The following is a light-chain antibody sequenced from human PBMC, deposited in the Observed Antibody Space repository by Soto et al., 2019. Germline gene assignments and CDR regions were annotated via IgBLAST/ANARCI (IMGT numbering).Light chain of an antibody. CDR1: QSVSSN. J-gene: IGKJ1*01. Sequence: EIVMTQSPATLSVSPGERATLSCRASQSVSSNLAWYQQKPGQAPRLLIYGASTRATGIPARFSGSGAGTEFTLTISSLQSEDFAVYYCQQHNNWPAVTFGQGTKVDI. CDR3: QQHNNWPAVT. V-gene: IGKV3-15*01. CDR2: GAS.